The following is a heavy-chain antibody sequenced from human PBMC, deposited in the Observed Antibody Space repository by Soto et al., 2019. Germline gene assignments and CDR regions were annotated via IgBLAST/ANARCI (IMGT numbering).Heavy chain of an antibody. D-gene: IGHD3-10*01. CDR1: GVIFSGYY. Sequence: DKLSVTYTVHGVIFSGYYWDWSRQPLGKGLEWIGEGNHGGTSNYNPSLKSRAIISVDTSKNQFSLKLTSVTAEDTALYFFASSSLLRSGDLFHGLDVWGQGTTVT. CDR2: GNHGGTS. V-gene: IGHV4-34*05. J-gene: IGHJ6*02. CDR3: ASSSLLRSGDLFHGLDV.